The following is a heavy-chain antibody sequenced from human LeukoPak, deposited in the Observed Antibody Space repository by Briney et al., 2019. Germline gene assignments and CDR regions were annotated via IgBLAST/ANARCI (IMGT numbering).Heavy chain of an antibody. J-gene: IGHJ4*02. CDR3: VRDMGYYDKV. D-gene: IGHD3-22*01. V-gene: IGHV3-74*01. CDR2: INTDENTR. Sequence: GGSLRLSCATSGFTFSTSWMHWVRQAPGKGLVWVSRINTDENTRDYADSVKGRFTISRDNAKNTLYLQMNSLRADDTAVYYCVRDMGYYDKVWGQGTLVTVSS. CDR1: GFTFSTSW.